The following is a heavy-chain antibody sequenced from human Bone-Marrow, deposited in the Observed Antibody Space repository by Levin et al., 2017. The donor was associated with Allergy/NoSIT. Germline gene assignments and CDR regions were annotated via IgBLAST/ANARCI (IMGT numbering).Heavy chain of an antibody. D-gene: IGHD3-10*01. J-gene: IGHJ4*02. Sequence: PGGSLRLSCAASGFTFSSYAMHWVRQAPGKGLEWVAVISYDGSNKYYADSVKGRFTISRDNSKNTLYLQMNSLRAEDTAVYYCARDLRSEVMVRGVIITQSYFDYWGQGTLVTVSS. CDR3: ARDLRSEVMVRGVIITQSYFDY. CDR2: ISYDGSNK. V-gene: IGHV3-30-3*01. CDR1: GFTFSSYA.